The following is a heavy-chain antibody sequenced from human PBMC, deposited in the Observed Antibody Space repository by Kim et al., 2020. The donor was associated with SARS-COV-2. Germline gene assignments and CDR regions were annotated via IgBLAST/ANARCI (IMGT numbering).Heavy chain of an antibody. CDR1: GFTFSSYA. CDR2: ISGSGGSK. CDR3: AKDGAITMIVVVITHFDY. V-gene: IGHV3-23*01. D-gene: IGHD3-22*01. Sequence: GGSLRLSCAASGFTFSSYAMSWVRQAPGKGLEWVSAISGSGGSKYYADSVKGRFTISRDNSKNTLYLQMNSLRAEDTAVYYCAKDGAITMIVVVITHFDYWGQGTLVTVSS. J-gene: IGHJ4*02.